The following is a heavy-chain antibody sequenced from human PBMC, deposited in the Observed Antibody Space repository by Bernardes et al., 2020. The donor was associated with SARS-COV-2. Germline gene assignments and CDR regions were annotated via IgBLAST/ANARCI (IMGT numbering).Heavy chain of an antibody. CDR3: AREIGRVDYFDY. CDR1: GYTFTGYY. CDR2: INPNSGGT. D-gene: IGHD2-15*01. J-gene: IGHJ4*02. Sequence: ASVKVSCKASGYTFTGYYMHWVRQAPGQGLEWMGWINPNSGGTNYAQKFQGRVTMTRDTSISTAYMELSRLRSDDTAVYYCAREIGRVDYFDYWGQGTLVTVSS. V-gene: IGHV1-2*02.